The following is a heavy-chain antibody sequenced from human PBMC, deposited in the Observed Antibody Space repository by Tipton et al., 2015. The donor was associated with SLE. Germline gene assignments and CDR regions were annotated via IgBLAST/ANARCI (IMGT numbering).Heavy chain of an antibody. J-gene: IGHJ4*02. V-gene: IGHV4-39*07. D-gene: IGHD2-21*01. CDR2: IYYSGRT. CDR1: DGSISTSNNY. Sequence: TLSLTCTVSDGSISTSNNYWDWIRQPPGKGLEWIGTIYYSGRTDYNPSLKSRVTMSVDTSMNQFSLRLRSVTAADTAVYYCARRRFQSASDSWGQGTVVSVSS. CDR3: ARRRFQSASDS.